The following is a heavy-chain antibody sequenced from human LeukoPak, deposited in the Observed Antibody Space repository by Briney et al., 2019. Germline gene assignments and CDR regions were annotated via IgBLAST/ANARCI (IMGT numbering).Heavy chain of an antibody. CDR1: GFTFSSYS. J-gene: IGHJ3*02. CDR2: ISSSSSYI. Sequence: PGGSLRLSCAASGFTFSSYSMNWVRQAPGKGREWVSSISSSSSYIYYADSVKGRFTISRDNAKNSLYLQMNSLRAEDTAVYYCARPQGYGLGTYAFDIWGQGTMVTVSS. V-gene: IGHV3-21*01. CDR3: ARPQGYGLGTYAFDI. D-gene: IGHD3-10*01.